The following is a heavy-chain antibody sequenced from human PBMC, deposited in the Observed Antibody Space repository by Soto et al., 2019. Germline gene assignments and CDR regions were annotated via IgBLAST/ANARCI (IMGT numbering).Heavy chain of an antibody. D-gene: IGHD3-10*01. V-gene: IGHV4-34*01. CDR1: GGSFSGYY. J-gene: IGHJ4*02. CDR2: INHSGST. CDR3: ARSDGSGSDYPFDY. Sequence: QVQLQQWGAGLLKPSETLSLTCAVYGGSFSGYYWSWIRQPPGKGLEWIGEINHSGSTNYNPSLKSRVTISVDTSKNQFSLKLSSVTAADTAVYYWARSDGSGSDYPFDYWGQGTLVTVSS.